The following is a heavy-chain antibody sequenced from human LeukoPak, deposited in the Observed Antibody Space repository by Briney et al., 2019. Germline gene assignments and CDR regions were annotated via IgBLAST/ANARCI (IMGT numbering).Heavy chain of an antibody. CDR3: AKDPITYTNDY. Sequence: GGSLRLSCAASGFTFSSYGMHWVRQAPGKGLEWVAVISYDGSNKYYADSVKGRFTISRDNSKNTLYLQMNSLRAEDTAVYYCAKDPITYTNDYWGQGTLVTVSS. CDR2: ISYDGSNK. J-gene: IGHJ4*02. CDR1: GFTFSSYG. V-gene: IGHV3-30*18. D-gene: IGHD1-14*01.